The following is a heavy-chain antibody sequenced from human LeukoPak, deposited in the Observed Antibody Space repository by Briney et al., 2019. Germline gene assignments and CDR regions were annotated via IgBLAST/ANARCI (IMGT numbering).Heavy chain of an antibody. CDR3: AGGSSWYVGWFDP. D-gene: IGHD6-13*01. J-gene: IGHJ5*02. CDR1: GGSIRSYY. V-gene: IGHV4-59*13. CDR2: IYHRGRT. Sequence: PSGTLSLTCSVSGGSIRSYYWSWIRQPPGKGLEWRGYIYHRGRTNYNPSLKSRVTISVHTSKNQFPISLRSVIAARTPPYYTAGGSSWYVGWFDPWGQGTLVTVSS.